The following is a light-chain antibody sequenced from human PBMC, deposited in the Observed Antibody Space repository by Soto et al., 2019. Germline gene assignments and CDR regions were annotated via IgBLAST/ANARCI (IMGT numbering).Light chain of an antibody. J-gene: IGKJ4*01. V-gene: IGKV1-9*01. CDR2: AAS. CDR1: QAISSS. CDR3: QQLNSYPLT. Sequence: DIQLTQSPSFLSASVGDKVTITCRASQAISSSLAWYQQNPGKAPKLLIYAASTLQSGVPSRFSGSGSGTEFTITISSLQPEDFATYYCQQLNSYPLTFGGGAKVEI.